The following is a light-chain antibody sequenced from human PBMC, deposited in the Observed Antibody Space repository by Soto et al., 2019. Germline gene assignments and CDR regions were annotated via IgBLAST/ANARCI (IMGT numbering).Light chain of an antibody. CDR1: SSNIGSNY. J-gene: IGLJ2*01. CDR3: AACDDSLSAVV. CDR2: RNN. Sequence: QSVLTQPPSASGTPGQRVTISCSGSSSNIGSNYVYWYQQLPGTAPKLLIYRNNKRPSGVPDRFSGSKSGTSASLAISGLRSEDEADYYCAACDDSLSAVVFGGGTKLTVL. V-gene: IGLV1-47*01.